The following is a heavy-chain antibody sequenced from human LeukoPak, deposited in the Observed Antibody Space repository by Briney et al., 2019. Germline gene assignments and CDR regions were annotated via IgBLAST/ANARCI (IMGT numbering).Heavy chain of an antibody. J-gene: IGHJ4*02. V-gene: IGHV4-39*01. CDR2: IYYSGST. D-gene: IGHD3-22*01. Sequence: PSETLSLTCTVSGGSISSSSYYWGWIRQPPGKGLEWIGSIYYSGSTYYNPSLTSRVTISVDTSKNQFSLKLSSVTAADTAVYYCARPHYYDSSGYTYYFDYWGQGTLVTVSS. CDR1: GGSISSSSYY. CDR3: ARPHYYDSSGYTYYFDY.